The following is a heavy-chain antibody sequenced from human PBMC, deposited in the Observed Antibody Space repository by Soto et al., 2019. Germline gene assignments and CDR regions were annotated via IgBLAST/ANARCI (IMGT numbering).Heavy chain of an antibody. CDR3: EKHLGITASDGLDV. CDR2: ISDGGSDE. V-gene: IGHV3-30*18. D-gene: IGHD3-10*01. Sequence: GGSLRLSCAASGFTFRSYGMHWVRQAPGRGLEWVSLISDGGSDEYYADSVKGRFTISRDNSKNTLYLQMNSLRVEDTAVYYCEKHLGITASDGLDVWGQGTTVTVSS. CDR1: GFTFRSYG. J-gene: IGHJ6*02.